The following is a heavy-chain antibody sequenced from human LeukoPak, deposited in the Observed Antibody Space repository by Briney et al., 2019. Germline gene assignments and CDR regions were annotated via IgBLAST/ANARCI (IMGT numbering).Heavy chain of an antibody. Sequence: SETLSLTCAVYGGSFSGSYWSWIRQPPGKGLEWIGEINHSGSTNYNPSLKSRVTISVDTSKNQFSLKLSSVTAADTAVYYCARSRYYGSGSYLCWGQGTLVTVSS. CDR1: GGSFSGSY. CDR3: ARSRYYGSGSYLC. CDR2: INHSGST. D-gene: IGHD3-10*01. V-gene: IGHV4-34*01. J-gene: IGHJ4*02.